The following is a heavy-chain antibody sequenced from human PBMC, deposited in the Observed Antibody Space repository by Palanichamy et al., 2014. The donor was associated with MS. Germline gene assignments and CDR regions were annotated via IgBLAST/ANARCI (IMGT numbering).Heavy chain of an antibody. D-gene: IGHD4-17*01. CDR1: GGSFSGYY. V-gene: IGHV4-34*01. J-gene: IGHJ6*02. CDR3: ARDRLPTGNYYCGLDV. CDR2: INHSGST. Sequence: QVQLQQWGAGLLKPSETLSLTCAVYGGSFSGYYWTWIRQSPGRGLEWIGEINHSGSTNYNASLKSRVTISVDTSKNQFSLKLTSVTAADTAVYYCARDRLPTGNYYCGLDVWGQGTTVTVSS.